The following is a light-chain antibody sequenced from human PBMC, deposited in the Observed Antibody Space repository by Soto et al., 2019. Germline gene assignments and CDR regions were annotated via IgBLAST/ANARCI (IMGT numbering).Light chain of an antibody. V-gene: IGKV3-20*01. Sequence: IVLTQSPGTLSLSPGERATLSCRASQSVTSNYLAWYQQKPGQAPWLLIFGASIRDTGIPDSFSGSGSGTDFTLTITRLEPEDFAVYYCQQYGSSPGTFGQGTKVDIK. CDR2: GAS. CDR1: QSVTSNY. J-gene: IGKJ1*01. CDR3: QQYGSSPGT.